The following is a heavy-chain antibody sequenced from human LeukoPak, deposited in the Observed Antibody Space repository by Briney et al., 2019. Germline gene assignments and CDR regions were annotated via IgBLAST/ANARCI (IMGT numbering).Heavy chain of an antibody. Sequence: PGGSLRLSCAASGFTFSSYGMHWARQAPGKGLECVAVIWYDRINKYYADYVKGRFTISRDNYENTLYLQMNSLRAEDTALYYCARDGETTGSISSWFDYWGQGTLVTVSS. CDR2: IWYDRINK. J-gene: IGHJ4*02. CDR1: GFTFSSYG. CDR3: ARDGETTGSISSWFDY. D-gene: IGHD6-13*01. V-gene: IGHV3-33*01.